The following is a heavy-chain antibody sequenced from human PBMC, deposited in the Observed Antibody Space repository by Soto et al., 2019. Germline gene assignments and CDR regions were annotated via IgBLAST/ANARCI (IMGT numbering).Heavy chain of an antibody. CDR2: ISYDGSNK. V-gene: IGHV3-30*18. D-gene: IGHD6-6*01. CDR3: AKGEYSSSSDLDY. CDR1: GFTFSSYG. Sequence: GGSLRLSCAASGFTFSSYGMHWVRQAPGKGLEWVAVISYDGSNKYYADSVKGRFTISRDNSKNTLYLQMNSLRAEDTAVYYCAKGEYSSSSDLDYWGQGTLVTVSS. J-gene: IGHJ4*02.